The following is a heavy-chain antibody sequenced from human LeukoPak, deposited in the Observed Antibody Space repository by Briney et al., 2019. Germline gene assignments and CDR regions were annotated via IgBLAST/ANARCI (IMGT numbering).Heavy chain of an antibody. CDR2: ISGSGGST. D-gene: IGHD4-17*01. CDR1: GFTFSSYA. CDR3: ANSPPVTVTTPYYYYGMDV. V-gene: IGHV3-23*01. J-gene: IGHJ6*02. Sequence: GGSLRLSCAASGFTFSSYAMGWVRQAPGKGLEWVSAISGSGGSTYYADSVKGRFTISRDNSKNTLYLQMNSLRAEDTAVYYCANSPPVTVTTPYYYYGMDVWGQGTTVTVSS.